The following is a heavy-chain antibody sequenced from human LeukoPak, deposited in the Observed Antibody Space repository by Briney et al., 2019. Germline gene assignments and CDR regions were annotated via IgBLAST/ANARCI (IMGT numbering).Heavy chain of an antibody. V-gene: IGHV1-18*01. J-gene: IGHJ4*02. D-gene: IGHD6-6*01. CDR1: GYTFTSYG. Sequence: VASVTVSCTASGYTFTSYGISWGRQAPGQGLEWMGWISAYNGNTNYAQKLQGRVTMTTDTSTSTAYMELRSLRSDDTAVYYCARGAAEEYSSSSGTNFDYWGQGTLVTVSS. CDR2: ISAYNGNT. CDR3: ARGAAEEYSSSSGTNFDY.